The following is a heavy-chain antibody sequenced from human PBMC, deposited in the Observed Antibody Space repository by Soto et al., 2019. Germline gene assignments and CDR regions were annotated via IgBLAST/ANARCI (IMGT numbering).Heavy chain of an antibody. D-gene: IGHD2-21*01. J-gene: IGHJ3*02. CDR2: IGTAGDT. CDR3: ARTAYGYDAFDI. V-gene: IGHV3-13*01. Sequence: GGSLRLSCAASGFTCSSYDMHWVRQATGKGLEWVSAIGTAGDTYYPGSVKGRFTISRENAKNSLYLQMNSLRAGDTAVYYCARTAYGYDAFDIWGQGTMVTVSS. CDR1: GFTCSSYD.